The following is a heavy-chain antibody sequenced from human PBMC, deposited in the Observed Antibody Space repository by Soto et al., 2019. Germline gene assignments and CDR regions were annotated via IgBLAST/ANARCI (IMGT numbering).Heavy chain of an antibody. J-gene: IGHJ3*01. D-gene: IGHD6-13*01. Sequence: QAQLVQSGGEVKRPGAQLRVSCKASGYTFNKIGLNWGGTAPGQGLEGLGGSSAFNDYTNLAQKFQGRITLTTDASTNTAYMELQILRSDDTAMYYCARGRGVVIPAGTPDAFDVWGQGTMVTVSS. CDR2: SSAFNDYT. V-gene: IGHV1-18*01. CDR3: ARGRGVVIPAGTPDAFDV. CDR1: GYTFNKIG.